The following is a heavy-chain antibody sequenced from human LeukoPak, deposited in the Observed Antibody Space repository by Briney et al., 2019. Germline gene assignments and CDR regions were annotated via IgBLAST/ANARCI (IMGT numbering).Heavy chain of an antibody. CDR1: GFSFSGYS. V-gene: IGHV3-48*02. CDR2: ITSSGSAR. Sequence: GGSLRLSCAASGFSFSGYSMNWVRQAPGKGLEWVSYITSSGSARYYADSVKGRFTISRDNAKNSLHLQMNSLRDEDTAVYYCARAYSGYVLLNYWGQGTLVTVSS. D-gene: IGHD5-12*01. J-gene: IGHJ4*02. CDR3: ARAYSGYVLLNY.